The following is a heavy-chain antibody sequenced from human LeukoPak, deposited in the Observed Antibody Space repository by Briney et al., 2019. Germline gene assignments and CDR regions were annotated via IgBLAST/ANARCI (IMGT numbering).Heavy chain of an antibody. D-gene: IGHD3-3*01. CDR2: IIPIFGTA. Sequence: GSSVKVSCKASGGTFSSYAISWVRQAPGQGLEWMGGIIPIFGTANYAQKFQGRVTITADESTSTAYMELSSLRSEDTAVYYCARDGVFGVVTPIYIFDYWGQGTLVTVSS. CDR1: GGTFSSYA. CDR3: ARDGVFGVVTPIYIFDY. J-gene: IGHJ4*02. V-gene: IGHV1-69*01.